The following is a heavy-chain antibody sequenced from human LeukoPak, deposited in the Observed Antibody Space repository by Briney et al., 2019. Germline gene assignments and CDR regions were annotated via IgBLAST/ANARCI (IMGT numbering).Heavy chain of an antibody. Sequence: GASVKVSCKASGFTFTSSAMQWVRQARGQRLEWIGWIVVGSGNTNYAQKFQERVTITRDMSTSTAYMELGSLRSEDTAVYYCAADEFDCSSTSCYEYYYGMDVWGQGTTVTVSS. CDR3: AADEFDCSSTSCYEYYYGMDV. CDR2: IVVGSGNT. V-gene: IGHV1-58*02. J-gene: IGHJ6*02. CDR1: GFTFTSSA. D-gene: IGHD2-2*01.